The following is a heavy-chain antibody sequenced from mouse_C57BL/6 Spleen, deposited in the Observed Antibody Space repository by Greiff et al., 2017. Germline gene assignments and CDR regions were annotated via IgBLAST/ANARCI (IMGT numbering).Heavy chain of an antibody. D-gene: IGHD2-5*01. CDR2: INPSTGGT. V-gene: IGHV1-42*01. CDR1: GYSFTGYY. Sequence: VQLQQSGPELVKPGASVKISCKASGYSFTGYYMNWVKQSPEKSLEWIGEINPSTGGTTYNQKFKAKATLTVDKSSSTAYMQLKSLTSEDSAVYYCERMSNPFAYWGQGTLVTVSA. J-gene: IGHJ3*01. CDR3: ERMSNPFAY.